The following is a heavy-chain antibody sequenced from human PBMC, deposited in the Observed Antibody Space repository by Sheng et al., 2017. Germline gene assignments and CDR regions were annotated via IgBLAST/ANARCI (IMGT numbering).Heavy chain of an antibody. J-gene: IGHJ6*02. V-gene: IGHV3-23*04. Sequence: EVQLVESGGGLVQPGGSLRLSCAASGFSFNDYGMSWVRQAPGKGLEWVSVISDSGSNTYYADSVKGRFTISRDNSKNTLSLQMNSLRADDTAVYYCARYVAGARYHGMDVWGQGDHGHRLL. CDR3: ARYVAGARYHGMDV. CDR2: ISDSGSNT. D-gene: IGHD6-19*01. CDR1: GFSFNDYG.